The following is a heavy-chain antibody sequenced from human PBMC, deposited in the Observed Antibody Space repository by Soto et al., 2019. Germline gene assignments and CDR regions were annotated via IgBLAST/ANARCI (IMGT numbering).Heavy chain of an antibody. CDR3: DRGTCIQLWLFYGERAFDS. CDR1: GGSISRGDYY. D-gene: IGHD5-18*01. V-gene: IGHV4-30-4*08. Sequence: SETLSLTRTVSGGSISRGDYYWSWISQPLGKGLACSVYIYYSGRTYYNPSLKSQVTISVVTSKNRFSLILGSVTAAGTAVYYWDRGTCIQLWLFYGERAFDSCGQGTMVTV. J-gene: IGHJ3*02. CDR2: IYYSGRT.